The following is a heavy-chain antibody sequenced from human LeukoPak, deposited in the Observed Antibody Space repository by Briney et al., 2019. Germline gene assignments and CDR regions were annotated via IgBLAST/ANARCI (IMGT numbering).Heavy chain of an antibody. Sequence: SETLSLTCAVSGGSISSYYWSWIRQPPGKGLEWIGYIYYSGSTNYNPSLKSRVTISVDTSKNQFSLKLSSVTAADTAVYYCARASTTVTSYYFDYWGQGTLVTVSS. J-gene: IGHJ4*02. D-gene: IGHD4-17*01. CDR2: IYYSGST. V-gene: IGHV4-59*01. CDR3: ARASTTVTSYYFDY. CDR1: GGSISSYY.